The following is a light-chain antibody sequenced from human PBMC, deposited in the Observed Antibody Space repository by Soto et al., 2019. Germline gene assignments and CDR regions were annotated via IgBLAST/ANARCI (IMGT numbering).Light chain of an antibody. Sequence: DIQMTQSPSSLSASVGDTVTITCRASQSFGSWLAWYQQKPGQAPKLLIYDISSLEYGVPSRFSGSGSGTEFTLTISSLQPDDFATYYCQQYNNDSPWTFGQGTKVDIK. V-gene: IGKV1-5*01. J-gene: IGKJ1*01. CDR1: QSFGSW. CDR2: DIS. CDR3: QQYNNDSPWT.